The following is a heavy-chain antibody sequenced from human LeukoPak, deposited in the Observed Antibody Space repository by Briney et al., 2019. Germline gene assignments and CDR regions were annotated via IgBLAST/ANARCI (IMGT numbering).Heavy chain of an antibody. D-gene: IGHD3-10*01. J-gene: IGHJ6*02. CDR1: GYTFTGYY. CDR2: INPNSGGT. CDR3: ARESFPGSYYYYGMDV. Sequence: ASVKVSCKASGYTFTGYYMHWVRQAPGQGLEWMGWINPNSGGTNYAQKFQGRVTMTRDTSISTAYMELSRLRSDDTAVYYCARESFPGSYYYYGMDVWGQGTTVTVSS. V-gene: IGHV1-2*02.